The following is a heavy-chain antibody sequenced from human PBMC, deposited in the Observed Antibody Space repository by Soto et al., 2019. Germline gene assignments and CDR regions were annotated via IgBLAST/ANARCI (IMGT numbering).Heavy chain of an antibody. CDR1: GGTFSSYA. D-gene: IGHD6-19*01. CDR3: ARVGIAVAGRRRNYSYGMDV. CDR2: IIPIFGTA. V-gene: IGHV1-69*13. J-gene: IGHJ6*02. Sequence: ASVKVSCKASGGTFSSYAISWGRQAPGQGLEWMGGIIPIFGTANYAQKFQGRVTITADESTSTAYMELSSLRSEDTAVYYCARVGIAVAGRRRNYSYGMDVWGQGTTVTVSS.